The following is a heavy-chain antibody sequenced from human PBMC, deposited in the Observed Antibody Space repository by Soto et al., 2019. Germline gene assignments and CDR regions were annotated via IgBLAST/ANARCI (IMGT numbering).Heavy chain of an antibody. D-gene: IGHD2-2*01. CDR3: ARGFIPENY. V-gene: IGHV1-18*01. Sequence: QVHLVQSEGEVKKPGASVKDSCKTSGYTFSDYGVSWVRQAPGQGLEWMGWINTYNGNTKYEHKFQGRVTLTTDASTRTVFLELTSLKFDDAAVYYCARGFIPENYWGQGTRVTVSS. J-gene: IGHJ4*02. CDR1: GYTFSDYG. CDR2: INTYNGNT.